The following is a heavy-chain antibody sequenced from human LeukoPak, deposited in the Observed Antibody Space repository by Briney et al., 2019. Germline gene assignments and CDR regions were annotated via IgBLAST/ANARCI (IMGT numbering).Heavy chain of an antibody. J-gene: IGHJ6*02. CDR1: GGSISSYY. V-gene: IGHV4-59*01. CDR2: IYYSGST. Sequence: PSETLSLTCTVSGGSISSYYWSRFRQPPGKGLDWIGYIYYSGSTNYNPSLKSRVTVSVDTSKNQFSLKLSSVTAADTAVYYCARRGEPNYFYAMDVWGQGTTVTVSS. CDR3: ARRGEPNYFYAMDV.